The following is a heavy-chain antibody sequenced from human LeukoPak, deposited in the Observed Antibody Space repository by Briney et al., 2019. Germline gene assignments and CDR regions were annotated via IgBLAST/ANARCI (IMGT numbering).Heavy chain of an antibody. J-gene: IGHJ4*02. V-gene: IGHV1-69*04. CDR1: GGTFSSYA. CDR2: IIPIFGVA. D-gene: IGHD2-15*01. CDR3: AVSTGYCSGGSCPLNFDY. Sequence: ASVKVSCKASGGTFSSYAISWVRQAPGQGLEWMGRIIPIFGVANYAQKFQGRVTITADKSTSTAYMELSSLRSEDTAAYYCAVSTGYCSGGSCPLNFDYWGQGTLVTVSS.